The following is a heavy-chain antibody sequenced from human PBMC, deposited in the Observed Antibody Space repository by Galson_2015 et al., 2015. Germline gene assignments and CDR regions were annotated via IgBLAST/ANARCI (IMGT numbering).Heavy chain of an antibody. J-gene: IGHJ6*02. D-gene: IGHD5-18*01. V-gene: IGHV3-30*18. CDR3: AKDLSTSGYSYGGRYYYYGMDV. Sequence: SLRLSCAASGFTFSSYGMHWVRQAPGKGLEWLAVISYDGSNKYYADSVKGRFTISRDNSKNTLYLQMNSLRAEDTAVYYCAKDLSTSGYSYGGRYYYYGMDVWGQGTTVTVSS. CDR1: GFTFSSYG. CDR2: ISYDGSNK.